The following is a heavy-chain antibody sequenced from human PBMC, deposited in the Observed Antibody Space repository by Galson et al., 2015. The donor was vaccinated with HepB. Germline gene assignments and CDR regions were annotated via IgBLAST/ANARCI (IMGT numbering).Heavy chain of an antibody. D-gene: IGHD3-9*01. Sequence: SLRLSCAASGFTFSSYGMHWVRQAPGKGLGWGAVISYDGSNKYYADSVKGRFTISRDNSKNTLYLQMNSLRAEDTAVYYCAKDGSYDILTGRPYYFDYWGQGTLVTVSS. V-gene: IGHV3-30*18. CDR2: ISYDGSNK. J-gene: IGHJ4*02. CDR3: AKDGSYDILTGRPYYFDY. CDR1: GFTFSSYG.